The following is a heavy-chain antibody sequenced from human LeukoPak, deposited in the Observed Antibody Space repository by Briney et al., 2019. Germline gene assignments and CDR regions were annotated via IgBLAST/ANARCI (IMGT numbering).Heavy chain of an antibody. CDR1: GYTFTSYG. Sequence: GASVKVSCKASGYTFTSYGISWVRQALGQGLEWMGRISAYNGNTNYAQKLQGRVTMTTDTSTSTAYMELRSLRSDDTAVCYCARERYCSSTSCYIGWFDPWGQGTLVTVSS. J-gene: IGHJ5*02. V-gene: IGHV1-18*01. D-gene: IGHD2-2*02. CDR3: ARERYCSSTSCYIGWFDP. CDR2: ISAYNGNT.